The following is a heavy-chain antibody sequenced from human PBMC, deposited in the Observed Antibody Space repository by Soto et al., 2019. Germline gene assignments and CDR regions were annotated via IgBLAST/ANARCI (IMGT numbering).Heavy chain of an antibody. CDR1: GYTFTSYG. V-gene: IGHV1-18*01. D-gene: IGHD1-1*01. J-gene: IGHJ4*02. CDR2: ISAYNGNT. CDR3: ARGSWNDPLYYFDY. Sequence: ASVKVSCKASGYTFTSYGISWVRQAPGQGLEWMGWISAYNGNTNYAQRLQGRVTMTTDTSTSTDYMELRSLRSDDTAVYYCARGSWNDPLYYFDYWGQGTLVTVSS.